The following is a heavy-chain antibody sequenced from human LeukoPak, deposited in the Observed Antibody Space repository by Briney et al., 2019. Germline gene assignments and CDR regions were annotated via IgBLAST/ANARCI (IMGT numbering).Heavy chain of an antibody. CDR2: INPSGGST. D-gene: IGHD3-22*01. Sequence: ASVKVSCKASGYTFTSYFMHWVRQAPGQGLEWMGIINPSGGSTSYAQKFQGRVTMTRDRSTSTVYMELSSLRSEDTAVYYCARDFRVYDSSGYYYALGSWGQGTLVTVSS. CDR1: GYTFTSYF. CDR3: ARDFRVYDSSGYYYALGS. J-gene: IGHJ5*02. V-gene: IGHV1-46*01.